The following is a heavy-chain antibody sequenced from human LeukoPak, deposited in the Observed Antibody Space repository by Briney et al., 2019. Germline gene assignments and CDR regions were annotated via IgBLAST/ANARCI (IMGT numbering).Heavy chain of an antibody. Sequence: GGSLRLSCAASGFTFSGSAMHWVRQASGKGLEWVGRIRSKANSYATAYAASVKGRFTTSRDDSKNTAYLQMNSLKTEDTAVYYCTRHGTTGDYWGQGTLVTVSS. J-gene: IGHJ4*02. V-gene: IGHV3-73*01. CDR3: TRHGTTGDY. D-gene: IGHD1-7*01. CDR1: GFTFSGSA. CDR2: IRSKANSYAT.